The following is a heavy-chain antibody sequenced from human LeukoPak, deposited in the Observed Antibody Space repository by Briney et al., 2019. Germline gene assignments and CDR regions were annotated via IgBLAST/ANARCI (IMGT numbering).Heavy chain of an antibody. Sequence: PGGSLRLSCAASGFTFTSSWMSWVRQAPGKGLEWVANIKPDGSEKNYVDSVKGRFTISRDNPNNALYLQMNSLRAEDTAVYYCARVKGEGAHFDYWGQGTLVTVSS. J-gene: IGHJ4*02. CDR2: IKPDGSEK. V-gene: IGHV3-7*01. CDR1: GFTFTSSW. CDR3: ARVKGEGAHFDY. D-gene: IGHD1-26*01.